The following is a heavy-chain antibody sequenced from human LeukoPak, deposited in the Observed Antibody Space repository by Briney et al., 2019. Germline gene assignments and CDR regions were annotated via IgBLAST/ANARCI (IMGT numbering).Heavy chain of an antibody. D-gene: IGHD6-19*01. CDR1: GYTFTGYY. CDR2: INPNSSGT. CDR3: ARVREYRSDWYFDY. Sequence: GASVKVSCKASGYTFTGYYMHWVRQAPGQGLELMGCINPNSSGTNYAQKFQDRVTMTRDTSITTAYMDMSRLRSDDTAVYYCARVREYRSDWYFDYWGQGTLVTVSS. V-gene: IGHV1-2*02. J-gene: IGHJ4*02.